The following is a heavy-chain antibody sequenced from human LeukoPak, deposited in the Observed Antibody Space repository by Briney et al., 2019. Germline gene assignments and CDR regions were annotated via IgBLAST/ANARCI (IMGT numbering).Heavy chain of an antibody. V-gene: IGHV3-23*01. CDR2: ISGSGGST. CDR1: GFTFSSYA. Sequence: TGGSLRLSCAASGFTFSSYAMSWVRQAPGKGLEWVSAISGSGGSTYYADSVKGRFTISRDDSKNTLYLQMNSLRAEDTAVYYCAKEYCSSWPPGFDAFDIWGQGTMVTVSS. J-gene: IGHJ3*02. CDR3: AKEYCSSWPPGFDAFDI. D-gene: IGHD6-13*01.